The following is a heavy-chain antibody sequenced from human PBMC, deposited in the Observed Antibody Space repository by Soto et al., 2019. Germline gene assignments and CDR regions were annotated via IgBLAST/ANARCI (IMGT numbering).Heavy chain of an antibody. CDR1: GGSISGYY. CDR2: IYYTGRT. V-gene: IGHV4-59*01. Sequence: QVQLQESGPGLVKPSETLSLTCTVSGGSISGYYWKWIRQPPGKRLEWIGHIYYTGRTNYNPSLRSRVTMSVDTSENQFSLKLSSVTAADTAVYYCAREAPGTGHFDYWGQGILVTVSS. CDR3: AREAPGTGHFDY. J-gene: IGHJ4*02. D-gene: IGHD1-1*01.